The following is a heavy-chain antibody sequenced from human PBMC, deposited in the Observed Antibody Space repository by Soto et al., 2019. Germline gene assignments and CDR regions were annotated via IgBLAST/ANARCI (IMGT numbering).Heavy chain of an antibody. J-gene: IGHJ4*02. CDR3: ARTPISSSWYIDY. D-gene: IGHD6-13*01. Sequence: PGESLKISGKGSGYSFTSYWIGWVRQMPGKGLEWMGIIYPGDSDTRYSPSFQGQVTISADKSISTAYLQWSSLKASDTAMYYCARTPISSSWYIDYWGQGTLVTVSS. CDR1: GYSFTSYW. CDR2: IYPGDSDT. V-gene: IGHV5-51*01.